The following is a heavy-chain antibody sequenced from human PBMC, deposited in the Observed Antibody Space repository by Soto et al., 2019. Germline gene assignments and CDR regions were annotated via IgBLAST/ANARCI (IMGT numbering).Heavy chain of an antibody. Sequence: EVQLVESGGGLVQPGGSLRLSCAAAGFTFSSYWMHWVRQAPGKGLVWVSRINSDGSSTSYADSVKGRFTISRDNAKNTLYLPMNSLRAEDTAVYYCARASLAVYGMDVWGQGTTVTVSS. J-gene: IGHJ6*02. CDR1: GFTFSSYW. D-gene: IGHD6-19*01. CDR2: INSDGSST. CDR3: ARASLAVYGMDV. V-gene: IGHV3-74*01.